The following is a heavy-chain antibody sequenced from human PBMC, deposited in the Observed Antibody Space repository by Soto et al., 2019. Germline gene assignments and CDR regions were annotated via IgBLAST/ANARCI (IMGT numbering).Heavy chain of an antibody. CDR2: IYYSGDT. V-gene: IGHV4-39*01. J-gene: IGHJ6*02. D-gene: IGHD2-15*01. CDR3: ARNQPQRYCSGGTCRPAYGMDV. CDR1: GGSISSDSFY. Sequence: LSLTFTVSGGSISSDSFYWAWIRQPPGKGLEWIGIIYYSGDTYYNPSLAGRLTMSVDTSNQFSLTLRSVTAADTALYYCARNQPQRYCSGGTCRPAYGMDVWGQGTTVTVSS.